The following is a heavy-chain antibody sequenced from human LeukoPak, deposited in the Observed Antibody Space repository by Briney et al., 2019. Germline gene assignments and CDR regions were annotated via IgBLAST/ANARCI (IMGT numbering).Heavy chain of an antibody. CDR2: ISYDGSNK. CDR3: ARAMGATQEDAFDI. D-gene: IGHD1-26*01. Sequence: PGGSLRLSCAASGFTFSSYAMHWVRQAPGKGLEWVGVISYDGSNKYYADSVKGRFTISRDNSKNTLYLQMNSLRAEDTAVYYCARAMGATQEDAFDIWGQGTMVTVSS. J-gene: IGHJ3*02. CDR1: GFTFSSYA. V-gene: IGHV3-30-3*01.